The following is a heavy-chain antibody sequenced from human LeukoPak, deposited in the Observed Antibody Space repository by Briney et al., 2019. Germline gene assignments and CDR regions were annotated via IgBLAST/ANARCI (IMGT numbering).Heavy chain of an antibody. V-gene: IGHV3-33*01. J-gene: IGHJ4*02. D-gene: IGHD3-10*01. Sequence: PGGSLRLSCAASGFTFTNYGIHWVRQAPGKGLEWVAVVWSDGTNKYYADSVKGRFTISRDNFKNTVYLQMNSLRAEDTAVYYCARDHVINQAPPGFWGQGTLVTVSS. CDR1: GFTFTNYG. CDR3: ARDHVINQAPPGF. CDR2: VWSDGTNK.